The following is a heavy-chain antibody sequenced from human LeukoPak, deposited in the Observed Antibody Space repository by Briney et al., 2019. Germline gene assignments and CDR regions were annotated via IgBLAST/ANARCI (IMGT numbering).Heavy chain of an antibody. D-gene: IGHD6-13*01. Sequence: ASVKVSCKASGYXFTGYYIHWVRQAPGQGLEWMGWINPNSGGTNYAQKFQGRVTMTRDTSISTAYMELSRLRSDDTAVYYCARDPKSSIAAAGTSEFDPWGQGTLVTVSS. CDR1: GYXFTGYY. CDR3: ARDPKSSIAAAGTSEFDP. CDR2: INPNSGGT. J-gene: IGHJ5*02. V-gene: IGHV1-2*02.